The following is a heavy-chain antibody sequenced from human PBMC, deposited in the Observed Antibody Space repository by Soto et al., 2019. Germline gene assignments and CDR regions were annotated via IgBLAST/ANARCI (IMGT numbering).Heavy chain of an antibody. Sequence: QVQLVESGGGVVQPGRSLRLSCAASGFTFSSYAMHWVRQAPGKGLEWVAVISYDGSNKYYADSVKGRFTISRDNSKNTLYLQMNSLRAEDTAVYYCARGPRASSGLYNWFDPWGQVTLVTVSS. CDR3: ARGPRASSGLYNWFDP. V-gene: IGHV3-30-3*01. J-gene: IGHJ5*02. D-gene: IGHD6-19*01. CDR2: ISYDGSNK. CDR1: GFTFSSYA.